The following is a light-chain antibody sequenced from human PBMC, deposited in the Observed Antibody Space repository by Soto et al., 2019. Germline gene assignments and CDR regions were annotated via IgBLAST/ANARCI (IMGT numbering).Light chain of an antibody. CDR2: DAS. CDR3: QQYNNLPPT. J-gene: IGKJ1*01. CDR1: QTVRNNY. Sequence: EIVLTQSPGTLSLSPGERATLSCRASQTVRNNYLAWYQQKPGQAPRLLIYDASSRATGIPDRFSGSGSGAEFTLTISSLQSEDFAIYYCQQYNNLPPTFGQGTKVDIK. V-gene: IGKV3-20*01.